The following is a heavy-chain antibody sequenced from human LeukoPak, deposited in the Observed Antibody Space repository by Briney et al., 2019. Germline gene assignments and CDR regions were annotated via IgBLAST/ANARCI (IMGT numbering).Heavy chain of an antibody. CDR3: ARGYRGGIAAGTTTISRELDY. CDR2: FYHIGRT. Sequence: SSETLSLTCTVSGYSISSGYYWGWIRQPPGKGREWIGIFYHIGRTYYNPSLKSRVTISLDTSKNQFSLKLSSVTAADTAVYYCARGYRGGIAAGTTTISRELDYWGQGTLVTVSS. CDR1: GYSISSGYY. V-gene: IGHV4-38-2*02. D-gene: IGHD6-13*01. J-gene: IGHJ4*02.